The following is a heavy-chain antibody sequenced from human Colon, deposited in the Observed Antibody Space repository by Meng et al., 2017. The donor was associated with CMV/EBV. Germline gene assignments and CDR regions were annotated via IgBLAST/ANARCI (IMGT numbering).Heavy chain of an antibody. CDR1: GYTFTDYY. V-gene: IGHV1-2*02. D-gene: IGHD1-26*01. Sequence: QGQLVQSGAEVKIPGASVKVSCKGSGYTFTDYYIHWVRQAPGQGLEWMGSINPNSGGTNYAQKFQGRVTMTRDTSINTAYMELSRLRSDDTAVYYCATVSGGDFDYWGQGTLVTVSS. J-gene: IGHJ4*02. CDR2: INPNSGGT. CDR3: ATVSGGDFDY.